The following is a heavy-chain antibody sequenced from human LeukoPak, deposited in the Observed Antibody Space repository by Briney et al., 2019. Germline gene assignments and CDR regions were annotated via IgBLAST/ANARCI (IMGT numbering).Heavy chain of an antibody. CDR3: AKDPPGAGPDFDC. CDR2: ISGSDGST. V-gene: IGHV3-23*01. J-gene: IGHJ4*02. CDR1: GFTFSSYT. Sequence: PGGSLRLSCATSGFTFSSYTMNWVRQAPGKGLEWVSGISGSDGSTYYADSVKGRFTISRDNSKNTLHLQMNSLRVEGTAVYYCAKDPPGAGPDFDCWGQGTLVTVSS. D-gene: IGHD6-19*01.